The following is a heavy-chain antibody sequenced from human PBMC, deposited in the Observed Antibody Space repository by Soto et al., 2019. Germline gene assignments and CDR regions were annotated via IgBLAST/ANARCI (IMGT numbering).Heavy chain of an antibody. CDR1: GGSISNYY. D-gene: IGHD4-17*01. J-gene: IGHJ4*02. V-gene: IGHV4-59*01. CDR2: IYYSGST. Sequence: QVQLQESGPGLVKPSETLSLTCTVSGGSISNYYWSWIRQPPGKGLEWIGYIYYSGSTNYNPSLKSRVTISVDTSKDPCSLRLSSVTAAGTAVYYCARRYGPSFDYWGQGTLVTVSS. CDR3: ARRYGPSFDY.